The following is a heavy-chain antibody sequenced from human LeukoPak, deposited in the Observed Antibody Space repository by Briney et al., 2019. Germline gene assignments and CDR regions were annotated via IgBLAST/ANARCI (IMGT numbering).Heavy chain of an antibody. D-gene: IGHD2-15*01. CDR2: INPSGGST. J-gene: IGHJ6*03. V-gene: IGHV1-46*01. CDR1: GYTFTSYY. CDR3: ARGRGGKYCSGGSCYSYDYYYYYMDV. Sequence: ASVKVSCKASGYTFTSYYMHWVRQAPGQGLEWTGIINPSGGSTSYAQKFQGRVTMTRDMSTSTVYMELSSLRSEDTAVYYCARGRGGKYCSGGSCYSYDYYYYYMDVWGKGTTVTVSS.